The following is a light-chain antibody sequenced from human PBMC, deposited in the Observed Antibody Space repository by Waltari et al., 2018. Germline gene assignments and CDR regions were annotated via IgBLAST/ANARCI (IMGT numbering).Light chain of an antibody. V-gene: IGLV2-8*01. CDR1: NSDVGAYNY. J-gene: IGLJ1*01. Sequence: QSVLTQPPSATGSPGQSVTISCTGTNSDVGAYNYVSWYQQHPGKVPKLLIYEVTKRPAGVPDRFSGSKVGNTASLTVSGLQADDEADYYCSSYAHNNHFVFGTGTKVTVL. CDR2: EVT. CDR3: SSYAHNNHFV.